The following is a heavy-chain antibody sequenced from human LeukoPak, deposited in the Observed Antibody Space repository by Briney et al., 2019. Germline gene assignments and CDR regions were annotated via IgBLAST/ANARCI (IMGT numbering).Heavy chain of an antibody. D-gene: IGHD3-10*01. CDR2: IIPIFGTA. CDR1: GGTFSSYA. J-gene: IGHJ4*02. Sequence: GASVKVSCKASGGTFSSYAISWVRQAPGQGLEWMGGIIPIFGTANYAQKFQGRVTITTDESTSTAYMELSSLRSEDTAVYYCATSYYPLNYFDYWGQGTLVTVSS. V-gene: IGHV1-69*05. CDR3: ATSYYPLNYFDY.